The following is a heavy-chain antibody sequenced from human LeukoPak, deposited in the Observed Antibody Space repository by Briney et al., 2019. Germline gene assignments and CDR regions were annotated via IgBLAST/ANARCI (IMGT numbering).Heavy chain of an antibody. J-gene: IGHJ4*02. Sequence: PSETLSLTCTVSGGSISSSSYYWGWIRQPPGKGLEWIGSIYYSGSTYYNPSLKSRVTISVDTSKNQFSLKLSSVTAADTAVYYCAYSGYLYYFDYWGQGTLVTVSS. D-gene: IGHD5-12*01. V-gene: IGHV4-39*01. CDR2: IYYSGST. CDR1: GGSISSSSYY. CDR3: AYSGYLYYFDY.